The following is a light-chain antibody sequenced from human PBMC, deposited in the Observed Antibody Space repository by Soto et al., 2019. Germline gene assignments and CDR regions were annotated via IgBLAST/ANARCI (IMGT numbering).Light chain of an antibody. CDR2: GAS. J-gene: IGKJ5*01. V-gene: IGKV3-15*01. CDR3: QQYATSPIT. Sequence: EIVMTQSPATLSVSPGEGATLSCRASQSVRTKLAWYQQKAGQAPRLLIYGASTRATGVSDRFSGSGSGTEYTLTISRLEPEDFAVYYCQQYATSPITFGQGTRLEIK. CDR1: QSVRTK.